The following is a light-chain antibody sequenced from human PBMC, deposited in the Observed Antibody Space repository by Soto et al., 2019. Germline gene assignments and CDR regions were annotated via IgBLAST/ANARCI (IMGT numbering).Light chain of an antibody. CDR3: QQRSNWPS. V-gene: IGKV3-11*01. Sequence: EIVLTQSPATLSLSPGGRRTLSCRASQSVSSYLAWYQQKPGQAPXXLIYDASNRATGIPARFIVIGSGTEFPLTLSSLEPEDSAVDDCQQRSNWPSFGQGTRLEIK. CDR2: DAS. J-gene: IGKJ5*01. CDR1: QSVSSY.